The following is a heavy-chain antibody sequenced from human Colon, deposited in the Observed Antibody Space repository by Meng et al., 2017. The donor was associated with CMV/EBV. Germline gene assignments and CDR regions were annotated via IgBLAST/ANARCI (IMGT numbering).Heavy chain of an antibody. CDR2: ISGSGGTT. Sequence: GGSLRLSCAASGFTFSRYEMTWVRQAPGKGLEWVSYISGSGGTTHYADSVKGRFTISRDNAKNSLYLQMSSLTADDTALYYCASVNFDYYYFHNWGQGTLVTVSS. V-gene: IGHV3-48*03. CDR1: GFTFSRYE. J-gene: IGHJ4*02. CDR3: ASVNFDYYYFHN. D-gene: IGHD3-10*01.